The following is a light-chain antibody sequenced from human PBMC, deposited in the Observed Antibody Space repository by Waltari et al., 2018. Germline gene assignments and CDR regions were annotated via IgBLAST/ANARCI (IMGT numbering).Light chain of an antibody. Sequence: DIHMTQSPSSLSASVGDRVTITCRESQTINKYLNWYQQKPGKAPKVLISVVSYLHTGVPSRFSGSGSGTDFTLTISSLQPEDFATYYCQQSDSLPLTFGPGTKVDIK. V-gene: IGKV1-39*01. J-gene: IGKJ3*01. CDR3: QQSDSLPLT. CDR2: VVS. CDR1: QTINKY.